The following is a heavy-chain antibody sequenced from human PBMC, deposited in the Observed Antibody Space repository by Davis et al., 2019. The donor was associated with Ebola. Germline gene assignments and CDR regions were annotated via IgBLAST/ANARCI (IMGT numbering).Heavy chain of an antibody. D-gene: IGHD5-18*01. CDR2: INPNSGGT. V-gene: IGHV1-2*02. Sequence: ASVKVSCKASGYTFTSYGISWVRQAPGQGLEWMGWINPNSGGTNYAQKFQGRVTMTRDTSISTAYMELSRLRSDDTAVYYCARVAMVTAAGYWGQGTLVTVSS. CDR3: ARVAMVTAAGY. J-gene: IGHJ4*02. CDR1: GYTFTSYG.